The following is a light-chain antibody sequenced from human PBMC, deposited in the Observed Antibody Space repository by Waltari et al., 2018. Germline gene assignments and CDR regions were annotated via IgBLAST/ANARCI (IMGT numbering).Light chain of an antibody. CDR2: AAS. Sequence: AIRITQSPSSLSASTGDRVTITCRASQGISSYLAWYQQKPGKAPKLLIYAASTLQSGVPSRFSGSGSGTDFTLTIRCLQSEDFATYYCQQYYSYPPLTFGGGTKVEIK. V-gene: IGKV1-8*01. J-gene: IGKJ4*01. CDR1: QGISSY. CDR3: QQYYSYPPLT.